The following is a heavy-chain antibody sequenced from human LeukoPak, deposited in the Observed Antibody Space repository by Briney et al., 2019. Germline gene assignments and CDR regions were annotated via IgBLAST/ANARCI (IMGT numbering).Heavy chain of an antibody. V-gene: IGHV4-39*07. J-gene: IGHJ5*02. CDR3: ARSRRSRWFDP. D-gene: IGHD3-16*02. CDR2: IYYSGST. CDR1: GGSISRSSYY. Sequence: PSETLSLTCTVSGGSISRSSYYWGWIRQTPGKGLEWIGSIYYSGSTYYNPSLKSRATISVDTSKNQFSLKLSSVTAADTAVYYCARSRRSRWFDPWGQGTLVTVSS.